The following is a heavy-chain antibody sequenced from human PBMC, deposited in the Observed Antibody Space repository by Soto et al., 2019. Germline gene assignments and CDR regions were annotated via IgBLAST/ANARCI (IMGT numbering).Heavy chain of an antibody. CDR3: AKDRGYCTNGVCYRGGAHCGGDCYPRH. Sequence: GGSLRLSCAASGFTFSSYGMHWVRQAPGKGLEWVAVISYDGSNKYYADSVKGRFTISRDNSKNTLYLQMNSLRAEDTAVYYCAKDRGYCTNGVCYRGGAHCGGDCYPRHWGQGTLVTVSS. CDR1: GFTFSSYG. CDR2: ISYDGSNK. D-gene: IGHD2-8*01. J-gene: IGHJ4*02. V-gene: IGHV3-30*18.